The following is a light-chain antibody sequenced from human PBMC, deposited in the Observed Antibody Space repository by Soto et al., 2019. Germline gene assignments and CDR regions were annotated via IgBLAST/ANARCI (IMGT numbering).Light chain of an antibody. Sequence: QSSLTQPASVFGSPGQSIPISCTGTSSDGGGYNYVSWYQQHPGKAPKFMIYDVSNRPSEVSTRFSGSKSGNTASLTISGLQAEDEADYYCNSYTTSNTRQIVFGTGTKVTVL. CDR2: DVS. J-gene: IGLJ1*01. CDR3: NSYTTSNTRQIV. CDR1: SSDGGGYNY. V-gene: IGLV2-14*01.